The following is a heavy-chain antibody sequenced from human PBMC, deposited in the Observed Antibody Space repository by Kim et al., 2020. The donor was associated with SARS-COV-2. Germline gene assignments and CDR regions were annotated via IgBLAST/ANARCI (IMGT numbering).Heavy chain of an antibody. J-gene: IGHJ4*02. D-gene: IGHD4-17*01. V-gene: IGHV4-39*01. CDR3: ARHPPGATGTPYYFDY. Sequence: SLKSRVTISVDTSKNQFSLKLSSVTAADTAVYYCARHPPGATGTPYYFDYWGQGTLVTVSS.